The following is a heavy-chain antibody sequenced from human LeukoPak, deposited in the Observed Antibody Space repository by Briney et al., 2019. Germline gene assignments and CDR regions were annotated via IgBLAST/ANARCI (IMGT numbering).Heavy chain of an antibody. CDR2: MNPNNGDS. J-gene: IGHJ4*02. D-gene: IGHD6-25*01. CDR1: GYTFTNYH. CDR3: ARTTSCTASGYDY. V-gene: IGHV1-8*03. Sequence: ASVKVSCKSSGYTFTNYHINWVRQATGQGLEWMGWMNPNNGDSGYAQKFQGRVTITRDTSISTSYMELRSLGSDDTAVYFCARTTSCTASGYDYWGQGTLVTVSS.